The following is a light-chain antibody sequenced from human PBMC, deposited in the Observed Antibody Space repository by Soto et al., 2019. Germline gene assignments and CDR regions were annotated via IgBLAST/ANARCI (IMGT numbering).Light chain of an antibody. Sequence: QSALTQPLSVSGSPGQSVTISCTGTSSDVGGYNYVSWYQQHPGKAPKVMIYDVSERPSGVPDRFSGSKSGNTASLTISGLQAEDEADYYCCSYAGSPRYVLGTGTKLTVL. CDR1: SSDVGGYNY. CDR3: CSYAGSPRYV. V-gene: IGLV2-11*01. CDR2: DVS. J-gene: IGLJ1*01.